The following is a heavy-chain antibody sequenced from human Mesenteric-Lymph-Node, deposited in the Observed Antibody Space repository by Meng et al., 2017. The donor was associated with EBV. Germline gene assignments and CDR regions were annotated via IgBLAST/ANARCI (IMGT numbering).Heavy chain of an antibody. CDR2: INHSGVA. CDR3: AGRGDGIYTNYDWFDR. V-gene: IGHV4-34*01. Sequence: QVGLLQWVPVLLKPSGTRALTCGVYGGSFSGYYWSRIRQPPGKGLEWIGEINHSGVASYNPSLRSRVTMSLDTYKNKFFLKLNSVIAADTAVYYCAGRGDGIYTNYDWFDRWGQGTLVTVSS. D-gene: IGHD4-11*01. CDR1: GGSFSGYY. J-gene: IGHJ5*02.